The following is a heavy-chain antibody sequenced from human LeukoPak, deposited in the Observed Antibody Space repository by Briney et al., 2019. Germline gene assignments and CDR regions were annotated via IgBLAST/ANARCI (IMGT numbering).Heavy chain of an antibody. Sequence: ASVKVSCKVSGYTLTELSMHWVRQAPGKGLEWMGGFDPEDGETIYAQKFQGRVTMTEDTSTDTAYMELSSLRSEDTAVYYCATALPRGVYFDWLLLDYWGQGTLVTVSS. D-gene: IGHD3-9*01. V-gene: IGHV1-24*01. CDR2: FDPEDGET. CDR3: ATALPRGVYFDWLLLDY. J-gene: IGHJ4*02. CDR1: GYTLTELS.